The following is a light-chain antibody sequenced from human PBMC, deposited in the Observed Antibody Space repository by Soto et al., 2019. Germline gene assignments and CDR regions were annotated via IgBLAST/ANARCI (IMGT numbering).Light chain of an antibody. J-gene: IGKJ1*01. CDR3: QQYNNWPLWT. CDR1: QSVSSN. CDR2: GAS. V-gene: IGKV3-15*01. Sequence: EFVLTQSPATLSVSPGERATLSCWASQSVSSNLAWYQQKPGQAPRLLVYGASTRPTGIPTRFSGSGSGTEFTLTISSLQSEDFAVYYCQQYNNWPLWTFGQGTKVDIK.